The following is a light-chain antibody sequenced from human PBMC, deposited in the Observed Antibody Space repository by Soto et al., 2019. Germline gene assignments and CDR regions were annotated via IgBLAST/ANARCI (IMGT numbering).Light chain of an antibody. Sequence: IVLTQSPGTLSLSPGESATLSCRASQSIRSSYVAWYQQKPGQAPRLLIYAASARATGLPDRFSGSGSGTDFTLTISRLEPEDFAMYYCHCQDFGNSAVYSFGQRTKLEI. J-gene: IGKJ2*01. CDR3: HCQDFGNSAVYS. CDR1: QSIRSSY. V-gene: IGKV3-20*01. CDR2: AAS.